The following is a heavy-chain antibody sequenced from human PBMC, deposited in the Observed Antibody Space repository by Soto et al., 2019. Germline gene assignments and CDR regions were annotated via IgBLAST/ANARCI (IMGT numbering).Heavy chain of an antibody. CDR1: GGSISSSSYY. V-gene: IGHV4-39*01. Sequence: ASETLSLTCTVSGGSISSSSYYWGWIRQPPGKGLEWIGSIYYSGSTYYNPSLKSRVTISVDTSKNQFSLKLSSVTAADTAVYYCARVLTCYDGSSGYYFDYWGQGTLVTVYS. J-gene: IGHJ4*02. CDR2: IYYSGST. CDR3: ARVLTCYDGSSGYYFDY. D-gene: IGHD3-22*01.